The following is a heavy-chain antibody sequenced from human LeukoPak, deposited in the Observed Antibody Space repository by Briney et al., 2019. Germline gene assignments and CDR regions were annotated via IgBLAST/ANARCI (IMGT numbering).Heavy chain of an antibody. Sequence: SETLSHTCTVSGGSISSSSYYWGWIRQPPGKGLEWIGSIYYSGSTYYNPSLKSRVTISVDTSKNQFSLKLSSVTAADTAVYYCARHESWELSLGIHYFDYWGQGTLVTVSS. V-gene: IGHV4-39*01. CDR2: IYYSGST. J-gene: IGHJ4*02. CDR1: GGSISSSSYY. D-gene: IGHD1-26*01. CDR3: ARHESWELSLGIHYFDY.